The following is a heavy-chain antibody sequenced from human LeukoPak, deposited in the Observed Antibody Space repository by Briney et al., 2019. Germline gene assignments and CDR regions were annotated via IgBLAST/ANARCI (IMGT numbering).Heavy chain of an antibody. CDR2: ISSSSSYI. D-gene: IGHD3-10*01. J-gene: IGHJ4*02. Sequence: PGGSLRLSCAASGFTFSSYSMNWVRQAPGKGLEWVSSISSSSSYIYYADSVKGRFTISRDNAKNSLYLQMNSLRAEDTAVYYCARALLWFGEVHYFDYWGQGTLVTVSS. CDR3: ARALLWFGEVHYFDY. V-gene: IGHV3-21*01. CDR1: GFTFSSYS.